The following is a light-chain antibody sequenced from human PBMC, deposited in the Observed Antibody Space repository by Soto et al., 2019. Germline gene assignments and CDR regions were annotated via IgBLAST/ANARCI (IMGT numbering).Light chain of an antibody. CDR1: QRHTSSD. CDR3: QQYGSWT. V-gene: IGKV3-20*01. CDR2: GAS. Sequence: ESVLTQSPGTLSLSPGERATLSCRASQRHTSSDVAWYQQKPGQAPRLLSYGASSRATGIPDRFSGSGSGTDFTLTISRLEPEDFAVYYCQQYGSWTFGQGTKVDIK. J-gene: IGKJ1*01.